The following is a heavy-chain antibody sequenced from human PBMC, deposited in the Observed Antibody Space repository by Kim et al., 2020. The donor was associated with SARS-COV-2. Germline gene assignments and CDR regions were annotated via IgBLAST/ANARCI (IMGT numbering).Heavy chain of an antibody. CDR1: GGSISSSNW. J-gene: IGHJ3*02. V-gene: IGHV4-4*02. CDR3: ARGTAIVDAFDI. D-gene: IGHD2-15*01. Sequence: SETLSLTCAVSGGSISSSNWWSWVRQTPGKGLEWIGEIYHSGSTDYNPSLKSRVTISLDKSKKQLSLKLTFVTAADTAVYYCARGTAIVDAFDIWGQGTMVTISS. CDR2: IYHSGST.